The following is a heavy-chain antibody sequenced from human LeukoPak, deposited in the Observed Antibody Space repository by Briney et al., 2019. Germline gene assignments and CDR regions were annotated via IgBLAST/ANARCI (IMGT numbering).Heavy chain of an antibody. V-gene: IGHV3-74*01. CDR1: GFTFDDYA. CDR3: TRESWKYCSSVTCYRDAFDI. D-gene: IGHD2-2*02. CDR2: IDTDGSST. Sequence: PGRSLRLSCAASGFTFDDYAMHWVRQAPGKGLVWVSDIDTDGSSTSYADSVKGRFTISRDNAKNTLYLQMNSLRAEDTAVYYCTRESWKYCSSVTCYRDAFDIWGQGTTVTVSS. J-gene: IGHJ3*02.